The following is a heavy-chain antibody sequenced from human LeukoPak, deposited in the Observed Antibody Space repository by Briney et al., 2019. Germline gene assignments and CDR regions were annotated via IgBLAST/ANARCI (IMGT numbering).Heavy chain of an antibody. CDR1: GGSISSYY. D-gene: IGHD5-18*01. CDR2: IYYSGST. CDR3: ARVPGGYSYGYGYYYYMDV. J-gene: IGHJ6*03. V-gene: IGHV4-59*01. Sequence: SETLSLTCTVSGGSISSYYWSWIRQPPGKGLEWIGYIYYSGSTNYNPSLKSRVTISVDTSKNQFSLKLSSVTAADTAVYYCARVPGGYSYGYGYYYYMDVWGKGTTVTISS.